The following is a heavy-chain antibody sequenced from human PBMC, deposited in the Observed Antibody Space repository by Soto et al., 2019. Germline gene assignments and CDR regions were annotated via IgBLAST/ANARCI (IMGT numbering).Heavy chain of an antibody. CDR3: ASGGGVGVAGSAAFDM. J-gene: IGHJ3*02. V-gene: IGHV1-2*02. CDR1: GYPVTAYY. Sequence: QLHLVQSGAVVKKPGASVTVSCSASGYPVTAYYLHWVRQAPGRGLEWMGGINPATGVAKYTQTFQGRVTTTRDTSPRTAFMELSGLTSADTAVFYGASGGGVGVAGSAAFDMWGQGTLVTVSS. D-gene: IGHD3-3*01. CDR2: INPATGVA.